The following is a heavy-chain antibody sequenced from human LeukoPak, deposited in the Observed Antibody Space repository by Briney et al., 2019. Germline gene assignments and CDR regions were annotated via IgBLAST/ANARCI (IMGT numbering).Heavy chain of an antibody. V-gene: IGHV3-53*01. CDR3: VRTKTGTFHNAFHI. J-gene: IGHJ3*02. CDR2: IYSGGST. CDR1: GFTVSSNY. D-gene: IGHD1-7*01. Sequence: GGSLRLSCAASGFTVSSNYMSWVRQAPGKGLEWVSVIYSGGSTYYADSVKGRFTISRDNAKNSLYLQMNSLRAEDTALYYCVRTKTGTFHNAFHIWGHGTMVTVSS.